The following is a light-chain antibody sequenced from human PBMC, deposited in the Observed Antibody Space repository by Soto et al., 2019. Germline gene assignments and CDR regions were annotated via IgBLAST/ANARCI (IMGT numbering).Light chain of an antibody. J-gene: IGKJ1*01. Sequence: EIVMTQSPGTLSVSPGDRATLSCRASQSVSSNLAWYQQKPGQAPRLLIYGASTRATGIPARFSGSRSGTEFTLTISSQQAEDFAVYYCQQYNNWPRTFGQGTKVEIK. CDR3: QQYNNWPRT. CDR2: GAS. V-gene: IGKV3-15*01. CDR1: QSVSSN.